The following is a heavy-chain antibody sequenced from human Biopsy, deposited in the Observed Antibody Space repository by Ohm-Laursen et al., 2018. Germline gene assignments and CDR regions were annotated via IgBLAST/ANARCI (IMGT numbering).Heavy chain of an antibody. J-gene: IGHJ3*02. Sequence: GTLSLTCTVSGDSINNYYWSWIRQPAGKGLEWIGRIYTSGSPNYNLSLESRVTMSVDTPKNQFPLNLRSVTAADTAVYYCAGGTGRYYVYGAFDIWGQGTVVTVSS. CDR1: GDSINNYY. CDR3: AGGTGRYYVYGAFDI. CDR2: IYTSGSP. D-gene: IGHD1-26*01. V-gene: IGHV4-4*07.